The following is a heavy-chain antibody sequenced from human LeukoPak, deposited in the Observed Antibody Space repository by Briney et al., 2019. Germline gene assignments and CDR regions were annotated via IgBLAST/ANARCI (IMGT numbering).Heavy chain of an antibody. CDR3: AREDLHYCSGGSCSPDY. CDR2: IWYDGSNK. J-gene: IGHJ4*02. D-gene: IGHD2-15*01. V-gene: IGHV3-33*01. CDR1: GFTFSSYG. Sequence: GGSLRLSCAASGFTFSSYGMHWVRQAPGKGLEWVAVIWYDGSNKYYADSVKGRFTISRDNSKNTLYLQMNSLRAKDTAVYYCAREDLHYCSGGSCSPDYWGRGTLVTVSS.